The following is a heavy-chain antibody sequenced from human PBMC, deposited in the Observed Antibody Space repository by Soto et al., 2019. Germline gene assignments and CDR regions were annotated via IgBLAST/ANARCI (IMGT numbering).Heavy chain of an antibody. J-gene: IGHJ4*02. Sequence: WQSXRLSGSAGMLTCTIYSITLVRQVQGEGLQCVSSISKSGDSTYYADSVKGRFTTSRDNSKNTMYLQMNSLRAEETAIYYCDKGYFGFDYWGQGTLV. CDR1: MLTCTIYS. D-gene: IGHD3-9*01. CDR2: ISKSGDST. CDR3: DKGYFGFDY. V-gene: IGHV3-23*01.